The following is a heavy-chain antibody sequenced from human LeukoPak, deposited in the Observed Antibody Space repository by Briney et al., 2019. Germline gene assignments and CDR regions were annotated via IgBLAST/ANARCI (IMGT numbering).Heavy chain of an antibody. CDR2: INHSGST. V-gene: IGHV4-34*01. Sequence: SETLSLTCAVYGGSFSGYYWSWIRQPPGKGLEWIGEINHSGSTNYNPSLKSRVTISVDTSKNQFSLKLSSVTPADTAVYYCASLHYYDSSGYHEYDYWGQGTLVTVSS. CDR1: GGSFSGYY. D-gene: IGHD3-22*01. J-gene: IGHJ4*02. CDR3: ASLHYYDSSGYHEYDY.